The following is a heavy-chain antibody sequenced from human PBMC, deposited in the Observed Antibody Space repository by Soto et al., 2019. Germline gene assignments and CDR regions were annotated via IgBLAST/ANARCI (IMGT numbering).Heavy chain of an antibody. V-gene: IGHV3-48*03. CDR3: ARDRHSSGWYGWFDP. CDR1: GFTFSSYE. J-gene: IGHJ5*02. Sequence: GGSLRLSCAASGFTFSSYEMNWVRQAPGKGLEWVSYISSSGSTIYYADSVKGRSTISRDNAKNSLYLQMNSLRAEDTAVYYCARDRHSSGWYGWFDPWGQGTLVTVSS. CDR2: ISSSGSTI. D-gene: IGHD6-19*01.